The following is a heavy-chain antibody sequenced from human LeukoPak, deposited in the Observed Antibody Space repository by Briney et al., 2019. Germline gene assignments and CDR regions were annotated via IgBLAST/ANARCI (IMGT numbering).Heavy chain of an antibody. J-gene: IGHJ4*02. D-gene: IGHD3-22*01. CDR3: AKQGGGYYYFPDD. CDR1: GFTFSSYA. CDR2: ISGSGGST. Sequence: GGSLRLSCAASGFTFSSYAMSWVRHAPGKGLEWVSSISGSGGSTYYADSVKGRFTISRDNSKNTLYLQMNSLRAEDTAVYYCAKQGGGYYYFPDDWGQGTLATVSS. V-gene: IGHV3-23*01.